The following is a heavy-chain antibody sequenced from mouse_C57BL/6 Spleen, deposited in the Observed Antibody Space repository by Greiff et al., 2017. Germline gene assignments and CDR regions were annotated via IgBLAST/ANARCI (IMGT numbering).Heavy chain of an antibody. CDR1: GFTFNTYA. D-gene: IGHD1-1*01. J-gene: IGHJ1*03. Sequence: EVKLGESGGGLVQPKGSLKLSCAASGFTFNTYAMHWVRQAPGKGLEWVARIRSKSSNYATYYADSVKDRFTISRDDSQSMLYLQMNNLKTEDTAMYYCVRGRGYGSSPYWYFDVWGTGTTVTFSS. CDR3: VRGRGYGSSPYWYFDV. V-gene: IGHV10-3*01. CDR2: IRSKSSNYAT.